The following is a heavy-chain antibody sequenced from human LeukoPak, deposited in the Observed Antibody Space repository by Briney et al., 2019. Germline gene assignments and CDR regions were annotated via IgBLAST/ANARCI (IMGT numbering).Heavy chain of an antibody. CDR2: ISGSGETT. D-gene: IGHD2-2*01. V-gene: IGHV3-23*01. Sequence: PGGSLRLSCAASGFTFSSYAMSWVRQAPGKGREGVSTISGSGETTYYADSVKGRFTISRDKNKKTLYLQMNSLRAEDTAIYYCAQAPSVPAASEWGQGTLVTVSS. CDR1: GFTFSSYA. CDR3: AQAPSVPAASE. J-gene: IGHJ4*02.